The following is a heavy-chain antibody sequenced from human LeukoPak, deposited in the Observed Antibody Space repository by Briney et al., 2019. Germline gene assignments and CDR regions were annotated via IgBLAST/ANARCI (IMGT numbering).Heavy chain of an antibody. V-gene: IGHV3-13*01. Sequence: GGSLRLSCAASGFTFSSYDMHWVRQATGKGLEWVSAIGTAGDTYYPGSVKGRFTISRENAKNSLYLQMNSLRAEDTAVYYCARASSGWYYYYYYGMDVWGQGTTVTVSS. CDR2: IGTAGDT. D-gene: IGHD6-13*01. J-gene: IGHJ6*02. CDR1: GFTFSSYD. CDR3: ARASSGWYYYYYYGMDV.